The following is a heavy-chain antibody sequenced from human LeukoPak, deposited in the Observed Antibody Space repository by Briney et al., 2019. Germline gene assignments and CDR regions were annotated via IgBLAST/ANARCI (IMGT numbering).Heavy chain of an antibody. CDR3: ASAVLLREYYGVGTYYNGAFDI. Sequence: PGGSLRLSCAASGFTFSSYSMNWVRQAPGKGLEWVSYISSSSSTIYYADSVKGRFTISRDNAKNSLYLQMNSLRAEDTAVYYCASAVLLREYYGVGTYYNGAFDIWGRGTMVTVSA. J-gene: IGHJ3*02. V-gene: IGHV3-48*01. D-gene: IGHD3-10*01. CDR1: GFTFSSYS. CDR2: ISSSSSTI.